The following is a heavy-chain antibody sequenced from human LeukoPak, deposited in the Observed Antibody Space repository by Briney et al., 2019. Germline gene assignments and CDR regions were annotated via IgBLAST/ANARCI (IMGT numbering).Heavy chain of an antibody. D-gene: IGHD3-10*01. CDR3: ARDPWGYYGSGSYLFDY. CDR1: GYTFTGYY. J-gene: IGHJ4*02. V-gene: IGHV1-2*02. Sequence: GASVKVSCKASGYTFTGYYMHWVRQAPGQGLEWMGWINPNSGGTNYAQKFQGRVTMTRDTSISTAYMELSRLRSDDTAVYYCARDPWGYYGSGSYLFDYWGQGTLVTVSS. CDR2: INPNSGGT.